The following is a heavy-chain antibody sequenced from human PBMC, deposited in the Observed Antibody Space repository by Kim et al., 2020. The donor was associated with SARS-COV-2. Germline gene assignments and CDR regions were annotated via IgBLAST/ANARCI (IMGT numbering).Heavy chain of an antibody. CDR1: GFTFTRYS. D-gene: IGHD2-2*02. J-gene: IGHJ6*02. CDR2: IDSTSTYI. Sequence: GGSLRLSCAVSGFTFTRYSMSWVRQAPGKGLEWVSSIDSTSTYIYYADSVKGRFSISRDDSQNSVYLQMNSLRAEDTAVYSCARDQVPATISQYGMDVWGHGTTVIVSS. CDR3: ARDQVPATISQYGMDV. V-gene: IGHV3-21*01.